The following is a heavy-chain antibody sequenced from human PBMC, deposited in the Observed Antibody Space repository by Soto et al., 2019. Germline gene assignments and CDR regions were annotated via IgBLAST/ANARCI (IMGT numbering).Heavy chain of an antibody. CDR2: IIPTFGTA. D-gene: IGHD3-3*01. CDR1: GYSFTSYW. J-gene: IGHJ5*02. V-gene: IGHV1-69*01. Sequence: PGESLKISCKGSGYSFTSYWIVWVRQAPGQGLEWMGGIIPTFGTANYAQKFQGRVTITADESTSTAYMELSSLRSEDTAVYYCARGKIHYDFWSGYYIWFDPWGQGTLVTVSS. CDR3: ARGKIHYDFWSGYYIWFDP.